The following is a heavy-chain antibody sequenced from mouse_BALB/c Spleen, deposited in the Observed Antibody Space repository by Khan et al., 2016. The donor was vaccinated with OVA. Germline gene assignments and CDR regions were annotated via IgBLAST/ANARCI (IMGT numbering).Heavy chain of an antibody. D-gene: IGHD2-10*01. CDR2: INTYTGEP. Sequence: QIQLVQSGPELKKPGETVKISCKASGYTFTNYGMNWVKQAPGKGLKWMGWINTYTGEPTYADDFKGRFAFSLETSANTAYLQINNLKNEDTATXISARPPYFSYGMDYWGQGTSVTVSS. V-gene: IGHV9-3-1*01. CDR1: GYTFTNYG. J-gene: IGHJ4*01. CDR3: ARPPYFSYGMDY.